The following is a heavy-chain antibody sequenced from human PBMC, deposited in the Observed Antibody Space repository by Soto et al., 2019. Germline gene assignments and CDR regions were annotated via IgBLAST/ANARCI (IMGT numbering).Heavy chain of an antibody. CDR2: INPNSGGT. CDR3: ATRLTTAVNDAFDI. CDR1: GYTFTGYY. V-gene: IGHV1-2*04. Sequence: ASVKVSFKASGYTFTGYYMHWVRQAPGQGLEWMGWINPNSGGTNYAQKFQGWVTMTRDTSISTAYMELSRLRSDDTVVYYCATRLTTAVNDAFDIWGQGTMVTVSS. J-gene: IGHJ3*02. D-gene: IGHD4-17*01.